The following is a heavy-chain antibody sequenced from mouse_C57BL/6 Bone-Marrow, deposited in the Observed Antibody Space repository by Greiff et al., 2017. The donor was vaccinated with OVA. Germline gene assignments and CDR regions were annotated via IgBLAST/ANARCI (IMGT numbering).Heavy chain of an antibody. J-gene: IGHJ2*01. CDR2: ISDGGSYT. V-gene: IGHV5-4*01. CDR3: ARDTDGSSLFDY. D-gene: IGHD1-1*01. CDR1: GFTFSSYA. Sequence: EVKLVESGGGLVKPGGSLKLSCAASGFTFSSYAMSWVRQTPEKRLEWVATISDGGSYTYYPDNVKGRFTISRDNAKNNRYLQMSHLKSEDTAMDYCARDTDGSSLFDYWGQGTTLTVSS.